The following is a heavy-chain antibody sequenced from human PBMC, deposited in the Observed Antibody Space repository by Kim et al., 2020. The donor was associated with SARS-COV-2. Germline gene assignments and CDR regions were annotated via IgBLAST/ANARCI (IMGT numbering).Heavy chain of an antibody. J-gene: IGHJ2*01. CDR3: ARLSNSNSRVRYFYFDS. Sequence: SETLSLTCTFSGGSVSYDFWSWIRQPPGKGLEWIGYGYNDGTTSYNPSLRGRLTISLDMSKNQFSLKLISVTAADTAVYYCARLSNSNSRVRYFYFDSWGRGTLAT. CDR2: GYNDGTT. V-gene: IGHV4-4*09. D-gene: IGHD3-22*01. CDR1: GGSVSYDF.